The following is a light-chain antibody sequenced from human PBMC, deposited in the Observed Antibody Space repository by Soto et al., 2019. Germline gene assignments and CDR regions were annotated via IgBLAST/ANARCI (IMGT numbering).Light chain of an antibody. Sequence: DIQMTQSPSTLSASIGDRVTITCRASQNINSWLAWYQQKPGKVPKLPIYKASNLESGVPSRFSGSGSGTEFTLTISSLQPDDFATYYCQQFHLYSTFGQGTKVDIK. J-gene: IGKJ1*01. CDR3: QQFHLYST. CDR2: KAS. CDR1: QNINSW. V-gene: IGKV1-5*03.